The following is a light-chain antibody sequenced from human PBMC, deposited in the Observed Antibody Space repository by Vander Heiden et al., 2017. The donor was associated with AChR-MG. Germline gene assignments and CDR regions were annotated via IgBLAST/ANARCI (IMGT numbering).Light chain of an antibody. CDR2: DVS. CDR3: HQYNNWPLT. V-gene: IGKV3-15*01. J-gene: IGKJ1*01. Sequence: DIVMTQSPATLSVSPGERATLSCRASQSVSSNLAWYQQKPGQAPRLLTYDVSSRAAAIPARFSGSGSGIEFTLTISSLQSEDFAVYYCHQYNNWPLTFGQGTQVEIK. CDR1: QSVSSN.